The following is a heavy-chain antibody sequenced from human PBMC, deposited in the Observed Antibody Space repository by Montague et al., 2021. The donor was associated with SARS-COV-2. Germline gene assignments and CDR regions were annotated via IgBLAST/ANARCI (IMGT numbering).Heavy chain of an antibody. J-gene: IGHJ3*02. CDR2: IYDSGST. CDR3: ARRGRKLLPYATTIGCFDI. Sequence: SETLSLTCTVSGGSISSNNYYWDWIRQPPGKGLEWIGSIYDSGSTYYNPSLKSRVTISVDTSKNHFSLKLNSVTAADTAVYYCARRGRKLLPYATTIGCFDIWGQGTMVAVSS. CDR1: GGSISSNNYY. D-gene: IGHD1-26*01. V-gene: IGHV4-39*02.